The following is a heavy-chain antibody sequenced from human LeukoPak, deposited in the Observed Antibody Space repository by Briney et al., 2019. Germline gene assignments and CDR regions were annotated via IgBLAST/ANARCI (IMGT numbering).Heavy chain of an antibody. CDR1: GFTFSSYG. CDR2: ISGSGGST. V-gene: IGHV3-23*01. D-gene: IGHD3-9*01. CDR3: AKARNSILRYFDWLVDY. Sequence: GGTLRLSCAASGFTFSSYGMSWVRQAPGKGLEWVSAISGSGGSTYYADSVKGRFTISRDNSKNTLYLQMNSLRAEDTAVYYCAKARNSILRYFDWLVDYWGQGTLVTVSS. J-gene: IGHJ4*02.